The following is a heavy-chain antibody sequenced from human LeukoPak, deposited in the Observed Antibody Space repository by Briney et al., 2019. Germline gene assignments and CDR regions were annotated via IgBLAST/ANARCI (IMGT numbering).Heavy chain of an antibody. J-gene: IGHJ3*02. D-gene: IGHD1-26*01. CDR2: ISSSSSYI. CDR1: GFTFSSYS. V-gene: IGHV3-21*01. CDR3: ARDGGTGAMTAFDI. Sequence: GGSLRLSCAASGFTFSSYSMNWVRQAPGKGLEWVSSISSSSSYIYYADSVKGRFTISRDNAKNSLYLQMNSLRAEDTAVYYCARDGGTGAMTAFDIWGQGTMVTVSS.